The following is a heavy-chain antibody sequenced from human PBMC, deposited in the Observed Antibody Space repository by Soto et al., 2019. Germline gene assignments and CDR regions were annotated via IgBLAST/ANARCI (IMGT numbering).Heavy chain of an antibody. Sequence: GESLKISCQGSGYSFTTYWINWVRQMPGKGLEWMGRIDPSDSYTNYSPSFQGHVTISADKSISTAYLQWSSLKASDTAMYYCARRWSGYYKGNAFDIWGQGTMVTVSS. V-gene: IGHV5-10-1*01. CDR3: ARRWSGYYKGNAFDI. CDR1: GYSFTTYW. J-gene: IGHJ3*02. D-gene: IGHD3-3*01. CDR2: IDPSDSYT.